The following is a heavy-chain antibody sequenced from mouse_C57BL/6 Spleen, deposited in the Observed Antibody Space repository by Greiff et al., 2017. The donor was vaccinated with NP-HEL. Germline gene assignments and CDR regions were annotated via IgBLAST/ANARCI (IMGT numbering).Heavy chain of an antibody. D-gene: IGHD2-4*01. V-gene: IGHV1-39*01. CDR2: LNPNYGTT. CDR1: GYSFTDYH. Sequence: EVQLQESGPELVKPGASVKISCKASGYSFTDYHMNWVKQSNGKSLEWIGVLNPNYGTTSYNQKFKGKATLTVDQSSSTAYMQLNSLTSEDSAVYYCARGGYDYDRAYAMDYWGQGTSVTVSS. CDR3: ARGGYDYDRAYAMDY. J-gene: IGHJ4*01.